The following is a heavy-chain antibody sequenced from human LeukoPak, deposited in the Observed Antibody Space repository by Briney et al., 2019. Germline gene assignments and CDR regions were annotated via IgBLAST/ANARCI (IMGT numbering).Heavy chain of an antibody. CDR3: ARDHGAIALTNCIDY. CDR1: GFTFDDYG. J-gene: IGHJ4*02. V-gene: IGHV3-20*04. D-gene: IGHD1-1*01. CDR2: INRSGGNT. Sequence: GGSLRLSCAASGFTFDDYGMSWVRQAPGKGLEWVSNINRSGGNTAYADSVKGRFTISRDNAKNSLYLQMNSLRAEDTALYYCARDHGAIALTNCIDYWGQGTLVTVSS.